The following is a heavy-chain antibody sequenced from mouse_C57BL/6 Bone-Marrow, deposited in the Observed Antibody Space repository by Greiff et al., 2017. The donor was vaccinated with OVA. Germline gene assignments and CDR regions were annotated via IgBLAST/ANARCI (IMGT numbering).Heavy chain of an antibody. CDR2: IRNKPNGSTT. CDR3: ARYKGRGAVDYFDY. J-gene: IGHJ2*01. D-gene: IGHD3-3*01. CDR1: GFTFTNYY. Sequence: EVKLMESGGGLVQPGDSLSLSCAASGFTFTNYYMSWVRQPPGKALEWLAFIRNKPNGSTTEYSASVKGRFTISRDTSQSILYLQMNAQRAEDSATYYCARYKGRGAVDYFDYWGQGTALTVSS. V-gene: IGHV7-3*01.